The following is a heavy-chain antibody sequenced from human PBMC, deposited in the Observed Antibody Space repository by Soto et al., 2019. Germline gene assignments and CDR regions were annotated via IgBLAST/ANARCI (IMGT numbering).Heavy chain of an antibody. V-gene: IGHV3-7*03. CDR1: GLTFSNYW. D-gene: IGHD4-17*01. J-gene: IGHJ4*02. CDR2: INQGGSEK. Sequence: EVQLVESGGGLVQPGGSLRLSCAASGLTFSNYWMSWVRQAPGKGLEWVAKINQGGSEKWSADSVKGRFTISRDNAKNSLDLPLSSLGAEDTAVYYGVQDVGDYSFDYGGQGTLVTVSS. CDR3: VQDVGDYSFDY.